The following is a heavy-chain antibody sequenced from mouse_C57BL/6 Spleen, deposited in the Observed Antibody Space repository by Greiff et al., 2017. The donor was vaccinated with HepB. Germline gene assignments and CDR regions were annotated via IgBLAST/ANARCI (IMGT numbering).Heavy chain of an antibody. D-gene: IGHD3-2*02. Sequence: DVQLQESGGGLVQPKGSLKLSCAASGFSFNTYAMNWVRQAPGKGLEWVARIRSKSNNYATYYADSVKDRFTISRDGSESMLYLQMNNLKTEDTAMYYCVRQDSGYDYWGQGTTLTVSS. CDR1: GFSFNTYA. J-gene: IGHJ2*01. V-gene: IGHV10-1*01. CDR2: IRSKSNNYAT. CDR3: VRQDSGYDY.